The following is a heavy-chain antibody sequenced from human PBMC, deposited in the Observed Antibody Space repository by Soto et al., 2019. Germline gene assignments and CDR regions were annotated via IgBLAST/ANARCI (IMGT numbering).Heavy chain of an antibody. CDR1: GYTLTELT. J-gene: IGHJ5*02. Sequence: GASVKVSCKVSGYTLTELTMHWVRQAPGKGLEWMGGFDPEDGETIYAQKFQGRVTMTEDTSTDTAYMELSSLRSEDTAVYYCATAPLRQGSENWFDPWGQGTLVTVSS. CDR3: ATAPLRQGSENWFDP. D-gene: IGHD3-10*01. V-gene: IGHV1-24*01. CDR2: FDPEDGET.